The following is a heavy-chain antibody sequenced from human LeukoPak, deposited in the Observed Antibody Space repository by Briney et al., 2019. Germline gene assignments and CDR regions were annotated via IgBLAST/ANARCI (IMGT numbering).Heavy chain of an antibody. V-gene: IGHV3-33*06. Sequence: GGSLRLSCAVSGVDFSSYGMHWVRQAPGKGLEWVAVIWYDGSNKYYADSVKGRFTISRDNSKNTLSLQMNSLRAEDTAVYYCAKGEYYESSGYPPDHWGQGTLVTVSS. J-gene: IGHJ4*02. CDR1: GVDFSSYG. CDR3: AKGEYYESSGYPPDH. CDR2: IWYDGSNK. D-gene: IGHD3-22*01.